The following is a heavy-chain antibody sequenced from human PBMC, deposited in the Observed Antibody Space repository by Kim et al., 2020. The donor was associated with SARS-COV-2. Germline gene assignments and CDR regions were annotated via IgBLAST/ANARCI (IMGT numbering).Heavy chain of an antibody. J-gene: IGHJ5*02. V-gene: IGHV4-34*01. Sequence: SETLSLTCAVYGGSFSGYYWSWIRQPPGKGLEWIGEINHSGSTNYNPSLKSRVTISVDTSKNQFSLKLSSVTAADTAVYYCARGPRGQTRPIVVVVAATRIGGPRWFDPWGQGTLVTVSS. CDR1: GGSFSGYY. CDR2: INHSGST. CDR3: ARGPRGQTRPIVVVVAATRIGGPRWFDP. D-gene: IGHD2-15*01.